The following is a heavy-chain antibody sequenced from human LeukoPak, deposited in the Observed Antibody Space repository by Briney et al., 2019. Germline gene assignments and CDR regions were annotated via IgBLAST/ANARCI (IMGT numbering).Heavy chain of an antibody. CDR3: ARDWQGSPGYYFHY. D-gene: IGHD2-2*01. CDR2: ISYDETNK. J-gene: IGHJ4*02. V-gene: IGHV3-30*04. CDR1: GFSFSSYA. Sequence: GGSLRLSCAASGFSFSSYAMHWVRQAPGKGLEWVAVISYDETNKYYGDSVKGRFTISRDNSKNTLYLQMNSLRAEDTAVYYCARDWQGSPGYYFHYWGQGTLVTASS.